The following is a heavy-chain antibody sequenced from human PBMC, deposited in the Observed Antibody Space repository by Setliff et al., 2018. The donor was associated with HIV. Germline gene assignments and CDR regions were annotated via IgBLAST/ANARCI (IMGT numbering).Heavy chain of an antibody. V-gene: IGHV3-49*04. CDR2: IRSKAYGGTT. CDR3: TRDQPRYYNFWSGPDAFDI. CDR1: GFTFGDYA. J-gene: IGHJ3*02. D-gene: IGHD3-3*01. Sequence: GGSLRLSCTASGFTFGDYAMSWVRRAPGKGLEWVGFIRSKAYGGTTEYAASVKGRFTISRDDSKSIAYLQMNSLKTEDTAVYYCTRDQPRYYNFWSGPDAFDIWGQGTMVTVSS.